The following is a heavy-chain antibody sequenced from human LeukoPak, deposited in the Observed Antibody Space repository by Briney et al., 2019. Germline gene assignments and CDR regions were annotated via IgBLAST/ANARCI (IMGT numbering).Heavy chain of an antibody. J-gene: IGHJ4*02. CDR1: GFTFSSYA. CDR3: ASYCSGGSCYRDYFDC. D-gene: IGHD2-15*01. Sequence: PGGSLRLSCAASGFTFSSYAMSWVRQAPGKGLEWVSAISGSGGSTYYADSVKGRFTISRDNSKNTLYLQMNSLRAEDTAVYYCASYCSGGSCYRDYFDCWGQGTLVTVSS. V-gene: IGHV3-23*01. CDR2: ISGSGGST.